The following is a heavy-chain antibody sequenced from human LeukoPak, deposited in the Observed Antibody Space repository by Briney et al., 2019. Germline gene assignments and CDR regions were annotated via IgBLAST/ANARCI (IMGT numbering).Heavy chain of an antibody. J-gene: IGHJ3*02. CDR2: IYYSGST. Sequence: SETLSLTCTVSGGSISSGDYYWSWIRQHPGKGLEWIGYIYYSGSTYYNPSLKSRVTISVDTSKNQFSLKLSSVTAADTAVYYCARDGYRDAFDIWGQGTMVTVSS. CDR3: ARDGYRDAFDI. CDR1: GGSISSGDYY. V-gene: IGHV4-31*03. D-gene: IGHD3-16*02.